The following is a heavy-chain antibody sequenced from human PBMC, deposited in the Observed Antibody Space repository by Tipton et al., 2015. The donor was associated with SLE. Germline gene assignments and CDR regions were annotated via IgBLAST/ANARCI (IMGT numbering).Heavy chain of an antibody. J-gene: IGHJ4*01. D-gene: IGHD2-15*01. CDR3: AGAWQGYCSGGTCYVLDY. V-gene: IGHV4-59*11. Sequence: TLSLTCTVSGGSICSHYWSWIRQPPGKGLEWSVYISYSETTNYNPALKSRVTITVDTSKNQFSLKLRSVTAAETAVYYCAGAWQGYCSGGTCYVLDYWGHGTLVTVSS. CDR1: GGSICSHY. CDR2: ISYSETT.